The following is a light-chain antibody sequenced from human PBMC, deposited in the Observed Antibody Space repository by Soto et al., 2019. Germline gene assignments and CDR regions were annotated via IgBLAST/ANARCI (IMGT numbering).Light chain of an antibody. V-gene: IGKV1-17*01. CDR1: QVIRYD. CDR3: LKHNSYPFT. CDR2: AES. J-gene: IGKJ5*01. Sequence: DIQLPQSPSFLSPSIGESFAITCRASQVIRYDLGWYQQKTGKAPKRLIYAESRFQSGVPSRFSGSGSGTELNLTISGLQPEDFATYYCLKHNSYPFTCGQGTRLEIK.